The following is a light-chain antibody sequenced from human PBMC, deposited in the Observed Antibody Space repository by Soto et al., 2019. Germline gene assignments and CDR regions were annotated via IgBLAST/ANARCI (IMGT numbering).Light chain of an antibody. CDR2: TNN. CDR3: AVWDDRLNGYVV. Sequence: QSVLTQPPSASGTPGQRVTISCSGSSSNIGSNTVNWYQQLPGTAPKLLIHTNNQRPSGVPDRFSGSKSGTSASLDISGLQSEDEGDYYCAVWDDRLNGYVVFGGGTKVTVL. V-gene: IGLV1-44*01. CDR1: SSNIGSNT. J-gene: IGLJ2*01.